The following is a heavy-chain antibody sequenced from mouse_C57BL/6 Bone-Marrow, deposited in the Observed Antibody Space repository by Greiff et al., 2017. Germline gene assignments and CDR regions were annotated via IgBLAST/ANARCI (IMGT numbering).Heavy chain of an antibody. CDR3: ARGPYYYGSTWFAY. V-gene: IGHV5-16*01. J-gene: IGHJ3*01. CDR1: GFNFSDYY. Sequence: EVKLMESEGGLVQPGSSMKLSCTASGFNFSDYYMAWVRQVPEKGLEWVANINYDGSSTYYLDYLKSRFIISKDNAKNILYLQMSSLKSEDTATYYCARGPYYYGSTWFAYWGQGTLVTVSA. D-gene: IGHD1-1*01. CDR2: INYDGSST.